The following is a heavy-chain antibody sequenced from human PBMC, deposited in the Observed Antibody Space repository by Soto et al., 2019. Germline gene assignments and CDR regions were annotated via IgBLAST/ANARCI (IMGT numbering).Heavy chain of an antibody. CDR1: GFTFSSYA. Sequence: PGGSLRLSCAASGFTFSSYAMSWVRQAPGKGLEWVLAISGSGGSTYYADSVKGRFTISRDNSKNTLYLQMNSLRAEDTAAYCCAKCVEGVAATPYFDYWGQGTLVTVSS. CDR3: AKCVEGVAATPYFDY. V-gene: IGHV3-23*01. CDR2: ISGSGGST. J-gene: IGHJ4*02. D-gene: IGHD2-15*01.